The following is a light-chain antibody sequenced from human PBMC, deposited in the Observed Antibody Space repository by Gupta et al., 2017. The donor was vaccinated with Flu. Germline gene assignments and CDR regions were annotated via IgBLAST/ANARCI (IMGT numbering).Light chain of an antibody. CDR1: SSDIGYYDY. CDR2: EVS. Sequence: QSSLTPTASVSASPGPSVTISCTGTSSDIGYYDYVSWYQQHPGTAPKLVIYEVSNRPSGVPARFSGSKSGTTASLAISGLQSEDEADYYCTSWKTRSTVGVFGGGTKLTVL. V-gene: IGLV2-14*01. J-gene: IGLJ3*02. CDR3: TSWKTRSTVGV.